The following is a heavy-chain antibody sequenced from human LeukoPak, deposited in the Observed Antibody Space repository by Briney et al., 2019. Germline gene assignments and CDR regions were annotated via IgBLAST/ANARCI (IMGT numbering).Heavy chain of an antibody. CDR1: GITFNRSW. Sequence: GGSLRLSSAASGITFNRSWMNWVRQAPGKGMEWVANINEDGSDKYYVDSVKGRFTISRDNAKNSLYLQMNSLRAEDTAVYYCARNGYCSSTSCSGKNRPLDYWGQGTLVTVSS. CDR2: INEDGSDK. V-gene: IGHV3-7*01. J-gene: IGHJ4*02. CDR3: ARNGYCSSTSCSGKNRPLDY. D-gene: IGHD2-2*03.